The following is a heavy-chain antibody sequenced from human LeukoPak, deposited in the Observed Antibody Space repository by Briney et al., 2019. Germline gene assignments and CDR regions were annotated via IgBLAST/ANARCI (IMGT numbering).Heavy chain of an antibody. CDR1: GFTFSSYW. D-gene: IGHD4-17*01. CDR2: INTDGSST. V-gene: IGHV3-74*01. Sequence: PGGSLRLSCAASGFTFSSYWMHWVRQTPGKGLVWVSRINTDGSSTTYADSVKGRFTISGGNAKNTLYLQMNSLRAEDTAVYYCARGVNGDSRFDPWGQGTLVTVSS. CDR3: ARGVNGDSRFDP. J-gene: IGHJ5*02.